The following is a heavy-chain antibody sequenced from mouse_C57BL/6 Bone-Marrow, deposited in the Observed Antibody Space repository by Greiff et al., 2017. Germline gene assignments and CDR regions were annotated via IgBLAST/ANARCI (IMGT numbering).Heavy chain of an antibody. Sequence: QVQLQQPGAELVKPGASVKLSCKASGYSFTSYWLHWVKQWPGQGLEWIGMIHPNSGSTNYNEKFKSKATLTVDKSSSTAYMQLSSLTSEDSAVYYCARARAYGNYLYAMDYWGQGTSVTVSS. V-gene: IGHV1-64*01. J-gene: IGHJ4*01. D-gene: IGHD2-1*01. CDR1: GYSFTSYW. CDR3: ARARAYGNYLYAMDY. CDR2: IHPNSGST.